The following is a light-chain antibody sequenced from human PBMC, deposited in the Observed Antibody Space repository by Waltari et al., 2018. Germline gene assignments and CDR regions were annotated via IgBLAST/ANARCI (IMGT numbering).Light chain of an antibody. V-gene: IGLV1-44*01. CDR1: SSDIGSNT. CDR2: SNN. J-gene: IGLJ3*02. Sequence: QSVLTQPPSASGTPGQWVTIPCSGRSSDIGSNTVNWFQQLPGTAPKLLIYSNNQRPSGVPDRFSGSKSGTSASLAVSGLQSEDEADYYCAAWDDSLNGWVFGGGTKLTVL. CDR3: AAWDDSLNGWV.